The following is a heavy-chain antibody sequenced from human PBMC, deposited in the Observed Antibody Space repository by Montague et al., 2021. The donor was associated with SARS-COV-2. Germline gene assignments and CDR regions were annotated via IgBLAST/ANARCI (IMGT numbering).Heavy chain of an antibody. J-gene: IGHJ4*02. V-gene: IGHV4-59*08. CDR3: ARHSFNTIFGVVIIPAYFDY. CDR2: IYYSGST. CDR1: GGSISSYY. D-gene: IGHD3-3*01. Sequence: SETLSLTCTVSGGSISSYYWSWIRQPPGKGLEWIGYIYYSGSTXXXPSXXXRVIISVDTSKNQFSLKLSSVTAADTAVYYCARHSFNTIFGVVIIPAYFDYWGQGTLVTVSS.